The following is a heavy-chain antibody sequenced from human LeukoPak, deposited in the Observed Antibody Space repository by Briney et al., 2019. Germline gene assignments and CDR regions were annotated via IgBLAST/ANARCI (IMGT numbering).Heavy chain of an antibody. V-gene: IGHV1-2*02. D-gene: IGHD5-18*01. Sequence: SXXXXGYTXXXKYMHWVRQAAGQGLEWMGWINPNSGGTNYAQNFQGRVTMTRDTSVSTVYMELTRLTSDDTAVYFCARGGYSYAVDYWGQGTLVAVSS. J-gene: IGHJ4*02. CDR1: GYTXXXKY. CDR2: INPNSGGT. CDR3: ARGGYSYAVDY.